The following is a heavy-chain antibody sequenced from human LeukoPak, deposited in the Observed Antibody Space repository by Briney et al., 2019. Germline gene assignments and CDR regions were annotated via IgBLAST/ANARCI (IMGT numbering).Heavy chain of an antibody. J-gene: IGHJ5*02. D-gene: IGHD3-10*01. V-gene: IGHV3-74*01. Sequence: GGSLRLSCAASGFTFSSYWMHWVRQGPGKGLVWVSRINSDGSTTNYADSVKGRFTISRDNAKNTLYLQMNSLRAEDTAVYYCASGGSGRPQYNWFDRWGQGTLVTVSS. CDR3: ASGGSGRPQYNWFDR. CDR1: GFTFSSYW. CDR2: INSDGSTT.